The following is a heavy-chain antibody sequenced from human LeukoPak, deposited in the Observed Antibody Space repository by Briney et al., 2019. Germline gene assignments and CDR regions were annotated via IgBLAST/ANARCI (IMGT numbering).Heavy chain of an antibody. CDR2: INPNSGGT. CDR1: GYTFTGYY. J-gene: IGHJ4*02. D-gene: IGHD2-21*01. V-gene: IGHV1-2*02. Sequence: ASVKVSCKASGYTFTGYYMHWVRQAPGQGLEWMGWINPNSGGTNYAQKFQGRVTMTRDTSISTAYMELRSLRSDDTAVYYCARDCGGDCYPIDYWGQGTLVTVSS. CDR3: ARDCGGDCYPIDY.